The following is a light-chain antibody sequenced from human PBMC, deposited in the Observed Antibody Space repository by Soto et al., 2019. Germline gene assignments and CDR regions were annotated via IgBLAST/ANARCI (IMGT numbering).Light chain of an antibody. Sequence: QSALTQPPSASGSPGQSVTISCTGTSSDVGGYNYVSWYQQNPGKVPKLMIYEVNKRPSGVPDRFSVSKSGNTAALTVSGLQAEDEADYYCTSYAGGNNVFGTGTKLTVL. J-gene: IGLJ1*01. CDR2: EVN. CDR3: TSYAGGNNV. CDR1: SSDVGGYNY. V-gene: IGLV2-8*01.